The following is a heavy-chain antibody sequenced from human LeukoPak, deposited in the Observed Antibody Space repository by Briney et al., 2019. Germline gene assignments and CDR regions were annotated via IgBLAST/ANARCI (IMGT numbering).Heavy chain of an antibody. J-gene: IGHJ6*03. CDR2: IYYSGST. D-gene: IGHD5-12*01. Sequence: SETLSLTCTVSGGSISSYYWSWIRQPPGKGLEWIGYIYYSGSTNYNPSLKSRVTISVDTSKNQFSLKLSSVTAAGTAVYYCAGLYSEYYYYYMDVWGKGTTVTVSS. CDR1: GGSISSYY. CDR3: AGLYSEYYYYYMDV. V-gene: IGHV4-59*01.